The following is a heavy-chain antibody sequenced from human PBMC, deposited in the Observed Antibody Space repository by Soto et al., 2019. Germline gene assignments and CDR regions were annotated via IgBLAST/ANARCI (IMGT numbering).Heavy chain of an antibody. J-gene: IGHJ6*02. CDR3: ARGITVSDYYYYGMDV. Sequence: GASVKVSCKASGYTFTSYGISWVRQAPGQGLEWMGWISAYNGNTNYAQKLQGRVTMTTDTSTSTAYMELRSLRSDDTAVYYCARGITVSDYYYYGMDVWGQGTTVTVSS. D-gene: IGHD6-19*01. CDR1: GYTFTSYG. V-gene: IGHV1-18*01. CDR2: ISAYNGNT.